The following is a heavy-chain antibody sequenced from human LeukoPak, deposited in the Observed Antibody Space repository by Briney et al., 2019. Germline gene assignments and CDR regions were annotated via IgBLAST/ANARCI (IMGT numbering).Heavy chain of an antibody. D-gene: IGHD3-10*01. Sequence: ASVKVSCMASGYTFTGYYMHWVRQAPGQGLEWEGWINPNSGGTNYAQKFQGRVTMTRDTSISTAYMELSRLRSDDTAVYYCARGMFMVRGVIEPDWGQGTLVTVSS. CDR3: ARGMFMVRGVIEPD. CDR2: INPNSGGT. J-gene: IGHJ4*02. V-gene: IGHV1-2*02. CDR1: GYTFTGYY.